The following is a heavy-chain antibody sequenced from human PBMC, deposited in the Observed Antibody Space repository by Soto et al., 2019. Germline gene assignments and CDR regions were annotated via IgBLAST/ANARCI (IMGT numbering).Heavy chain of an antibody. J-gene: IGHJ6*02. D-gene: IGHD4-4*01. CDR1: GGTFSSYA. V-gene: IGHV1-69*12. CDR3: ASPPSSNRYYYGMDV. CDR2: IIPIFGTA. Sequence: QVQLVQSGAEVKKPGSSVKVSCKASGGTFSSYAISWVRQAPGQGLEWMGGIIPIFGTANYAQKFQGRVTITADESTSTATMERSSMRAEDTAVHYCASPPSSNRYYYGMDVWGPGTTVTVSS.